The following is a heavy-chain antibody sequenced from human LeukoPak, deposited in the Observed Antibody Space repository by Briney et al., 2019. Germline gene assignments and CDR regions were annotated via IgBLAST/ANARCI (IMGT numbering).Heavy chain of an antibody. V-gene: IGHV3-11*01. J-gene: IGHJ3*02. Sequence: GGSLRLSCVASGFTFSDYYMSWIRQAPGKGLEWVSHISRSGSTRYYADSLKGRFTISRDNAKNSLYLQMNSLRAEDTAVYYCARTAYYYDSSGYDDAFDIWGQGTMVTVSS. CDR3: ARTAYYYDSSGYDDAFDI. CDR2: ISRSGSTR. D-gene: IGHD3-22*01. CDR1: GFTFSDYY.